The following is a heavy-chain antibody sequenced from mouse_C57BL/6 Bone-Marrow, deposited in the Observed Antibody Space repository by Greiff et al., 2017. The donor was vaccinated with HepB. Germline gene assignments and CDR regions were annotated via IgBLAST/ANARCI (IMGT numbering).Heavy chain of an antibody. Sequence: QVQLQQSGAELVMPGASVKLSCKASGYTFTSYWMHWVNQRPGQGLEWIGEIDPSDSYTNYNQKFKGKSTLTVDKSSSTAYMQLSSLTSEDSAVYYCARWGWGDFDYWGQGTTLTVSS. J-gene: IGHJ2*01. CDR1: GYTFTSYW. V-gene: IGHV1-69*01. D-gene: IGHD3-3*01. CDR2: IDPSDSYT. CDR3: ARWGWGDFDY.